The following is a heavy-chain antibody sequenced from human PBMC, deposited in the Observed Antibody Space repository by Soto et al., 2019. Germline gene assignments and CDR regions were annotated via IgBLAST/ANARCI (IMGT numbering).Heavy chain of an antibody. CDR3: ARHWSSTGEGAFDI. V-gene: IGHV1-8*01. Sequence: ASVKVSCKASGYTFTSYDINWVRQATGQGLEWMGWMNPNSGNTGYAQKFQGRVTMTRNTSISTAYMELSSLRSEDTAVYYCARHWSSTGEGAFDIWGQGTMVTVSS. J-gene: IGHJ3*02. D-gene: IGHD3-16*01. CDR2: MNPNSGNT. CDR1: GYTFTSYD.